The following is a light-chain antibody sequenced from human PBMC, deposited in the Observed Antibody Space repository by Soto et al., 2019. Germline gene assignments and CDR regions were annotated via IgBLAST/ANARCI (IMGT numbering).Light chain of an antibody. J-gene: IGLJ1*01. V-gene: IGLV2-14*01. CDR1: SSDVGGYNF. CDR3: TSFTSSHTYV. CDR2: EFS. Sequence: QSALTQPASVSGSPGQSITISCTGTSSDVGGYNFVSWYQQHPDKAPRLMIYEFSNRPSGVSNRFSGSKSGNTASLTISGFQAEDEADYSCTSFTSSHTYVFGTGTKLTVL.